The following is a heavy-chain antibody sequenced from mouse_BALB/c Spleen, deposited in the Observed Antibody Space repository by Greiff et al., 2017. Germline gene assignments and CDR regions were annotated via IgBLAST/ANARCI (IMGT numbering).Heavy chain of an antibody. CDR1: GFSLTGYG. D-gene: IGHD1-1*01. V-gene: IGHV2-6-7*01. J-gene: IGHJ4*01. Sequence: VKLVESGPGLVAPSQSLSITCTVSGFSLTGYGVNWVRQPPGKGLEWLGMIWGDGSTDYNSALKSSLSISKDNSKSQVFLKMNSLQTDDTARYYCARDQRYYGSSYGDAMDYWGQGTSVTVSS. CDR3: ARDQRYYGSSYGDAMDY. CDR2: IWGDGST.